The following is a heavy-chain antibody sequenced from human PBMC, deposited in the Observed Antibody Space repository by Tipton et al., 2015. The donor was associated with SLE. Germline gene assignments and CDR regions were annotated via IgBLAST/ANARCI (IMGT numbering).Heavy chain of an antibody. J-gene: IGHJ6*03. D-gene: IGHD5-18*01. CDR3: ARGGLGYSYYYYMDV. CDR2: VNYGGGT. Sequence: TLSLTCTVSGGSISDYYWSWIRQPPGKGLEWIGDVNYGGGTSYNPSLNSRLTISVDTSKNQFSLKLSSVTAADTAVYYCARGGLGYSYYYYMDVWGKGTTVTVAS. V-gene: IGHV4-59*01. CDR1: GGSISDYY.